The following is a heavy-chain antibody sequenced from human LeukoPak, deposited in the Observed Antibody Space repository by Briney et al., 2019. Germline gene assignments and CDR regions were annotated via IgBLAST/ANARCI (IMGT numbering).Heavy chain of an antibody. CDR3: ARVSSGWYSLDY. Sequence: SEILSLTCAVYGGSFSGYYWSWIRQPPGKGLEWIGEINHSGSTNYNPSLKSRVTISVDTSKNQFSLKLSSVTAADTAVYYCARVSSGWYSLDYWGQGTLVTVSS. J-gene: IGHJ4*02. D-gene: IGHD6-19*01. CDR1: GGSFSGYY. V-gene: IGHV4-34*01. CDR2: INHSGST.